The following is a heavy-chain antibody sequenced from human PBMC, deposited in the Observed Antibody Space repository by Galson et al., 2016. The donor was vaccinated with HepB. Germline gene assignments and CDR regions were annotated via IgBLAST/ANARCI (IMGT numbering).Heavy chain of an antibody. CDR3: ARLRGYPF. D-gene: IGHD5-12*01. J-gene: IGHJ3*01. Sequence: SVKVSCKASGYTFTSYTIHWVRQAPGQRLEWMGWISADSGNTKYSQKFQGRVTITRDTSASTAYMELNSLRSEDTAVYYCARLRGYPFWGQGTMVTVSS. CDR1: GYTFTSYT. CDR2: ISADSGNT. V-gene: IGHV1-3*01.